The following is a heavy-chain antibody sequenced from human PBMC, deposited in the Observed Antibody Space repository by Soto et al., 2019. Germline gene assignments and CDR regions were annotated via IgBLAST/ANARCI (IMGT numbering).Heavy chain of an antibody. Sequence: QVQLVQSGAEVKKPGASVKVSCKVSGYTLTELSLHWVRQAPGKGLEWMGGFDPEQGKIIYAQKFLGGVSMTEDTSTDTAYMELSILRSVDTALYYCATTYLVEAFDIWGQGTMVSVSS. CDR2: FDPEQGKI. CDR3: ATTYLVEAFDI. V-gene: IGHV1-24*01. CDR1: GYTLTELS. D-gene: IGHD3-10*01. J-gene: IGHJ3*02.